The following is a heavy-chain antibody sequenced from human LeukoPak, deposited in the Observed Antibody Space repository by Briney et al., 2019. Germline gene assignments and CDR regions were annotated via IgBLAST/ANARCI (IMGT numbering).Heavy chain of an antibody. D-gene: IGHD5-18*01. CDR2: ISSSSLSI. CDR1: GFAFSDFG. V-gene: IGHV3-48*01. J-gene: IGHJ4*02. CDR3: ARDATPTQLWFRGSFDY. Sequence: GGSLRLSCAASGFAFSDFGMTWVRQAPGKGLEWVSYISSSSLSIYYADSVKGRFTISRDNARNSLYLQMNSLRAEDTAMYYCARDATPTQLWFRGSFDYWGLGALVTVAS.